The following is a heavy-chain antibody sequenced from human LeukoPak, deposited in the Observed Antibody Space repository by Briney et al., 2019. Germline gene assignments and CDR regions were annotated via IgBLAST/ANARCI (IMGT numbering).Heavy chain of an antibody. CDR3: ATKQWLAPPPDS. J-gene: IGHJ4*02. D-gene: IGHD6-19*01. CDR2: INTDGTVT. CDR1: GFTFSKYW. Sequence: GGSLRLSCAASGFTFSKYWMLWVRQAPGKGLESVSRINTDGTVTTYADSVKGRFTVFRDNADNAMFLQMNSVRDEDTAVYYCATKQWLAPPPDSWGQGTPVTVSS. V-gene: IGHV3-74*01.